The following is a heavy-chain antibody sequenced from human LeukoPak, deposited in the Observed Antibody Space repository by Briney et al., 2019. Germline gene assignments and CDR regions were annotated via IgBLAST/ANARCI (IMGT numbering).Heavy chain of an antibody. V-gene: IGHV4-30-4*02. CDR3: ARDMEYYYGSGTEVWFDP. CDR2: IYYSGST. CDR1: GGSISSGDYY. Sequence: PSETLSLTCTVSGGSISSGDYYWSWIRQPPGKGLEWIGYIYYSGSTYYNPSLKSRVTISVDTSKNQFSLKLSSVTAADTAVYYCARDMEYYYGSGTEVWFDPWGQGTLVTVSS. D-gene: IGHD3-10*01. J-gene: IGHJ5*02.